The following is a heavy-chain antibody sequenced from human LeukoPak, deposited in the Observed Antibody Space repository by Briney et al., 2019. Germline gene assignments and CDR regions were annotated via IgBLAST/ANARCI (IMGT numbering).Heavy chain of an antibody. V-gene: IGHV3-23*01. CDR2: LSGSGGGI. CDR1: GLTLSNYG. CDR3: AKRGVVIRVFLVGFHKEAYYFDS. Sequence: GGSLRLSCAVSGLTLSNYGMSWVRQAPGKGLEWVAGLSGSGGGINYADSVQGRLTISSDNPKNTLYLQMNSLRAEDTAVYFCAKRGVVIRVFLVGFHKEAYYFDSWGQGALVTVSS. J-gene: IGHJ4*02. D-gene: IGHD3-10*01.